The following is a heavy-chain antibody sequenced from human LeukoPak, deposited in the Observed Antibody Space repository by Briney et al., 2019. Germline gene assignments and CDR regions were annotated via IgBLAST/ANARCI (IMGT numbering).Heavy chain of an antibody. V-gene: IGHV3-23*01. D-gene: IGHD1-26*01. CDR2: ISGSGGGT. CDR3: AKGTASGSYPRMYYFDY. CDR1: GFTSSNYA. J-gene: IGHJ4*02. Sequence: PGPSLRLSCAASGFTSSNYAMSWVRQAPGKGLEWVSGISGSGGGTYYADSVKGRFTISRDNFKNTLHLQMNSLRAEQTAVYYCAKGTASGSYPRMYYFDYWGQGTLVTVSS.